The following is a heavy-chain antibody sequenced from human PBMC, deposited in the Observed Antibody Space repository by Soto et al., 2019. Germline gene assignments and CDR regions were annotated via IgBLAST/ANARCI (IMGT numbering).Heavy chain of an antibody. D-gene: IGHD2-15*01. CDR1: GYTFTSYG. CDR2: VSAFNGKS. V-gene: IGHV1-18*01. Sequence: QVHLVQSGAQVKKPGASVKVSCKTSGYTFTSYGITWVRQDPGQGLEWMGWVSAFNGKSNYAQELQDRLTLTTDTSTNTAYMDLRGLRSDDTAVYYCTRGVVDYDYWGQGTLVTVSS. CDR3: TRGVVDYDY. J-gene: IGHJ4*02.